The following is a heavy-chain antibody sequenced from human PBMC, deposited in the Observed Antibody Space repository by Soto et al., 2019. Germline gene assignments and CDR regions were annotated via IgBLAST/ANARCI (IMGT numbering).Heavy chain of an antibody. CDR3: ARHEVSSLDGDYDGDYFDY. V-gene: IGHV4-39*01. Sequence: SETLSLTCTVSGGSISSSSYYWGWIRQPPGKGLEWIGSIYYSGSTYYNPSLKSRVTISVDTSKNQFSLKLSSVTAADTAVYYCARHEVSSLDGDYDGDYFDYWGQGTLVTVSS. CDR1: GGSISSSSYY. CDR2: IYYSGST. J-gene: IGHJ4*02. D-gene: IGHD4-17*01.